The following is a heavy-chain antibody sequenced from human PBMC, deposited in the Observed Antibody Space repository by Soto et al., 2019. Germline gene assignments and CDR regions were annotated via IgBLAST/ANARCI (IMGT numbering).Heavy chain of an antibody. CDR3: ARSIVVVTALDY. D-gene: IGHD2-21*02. CDR1: GYSFTSYA. J-gene: IGHJ4*02. Sequence: QVQLVQSGAEEKKPGASVKVSCKASGYSFTSYAMHWMRQAPGQRLEWMGWINAGNGNTKYSQKFQGRVTITRDTSASIAYMELSSLRSEDTAVYYCARSIVVVTALDYWGQGTLVTVS. V-gene: IGHV1-3*05. CDR2: INAGNGNT.